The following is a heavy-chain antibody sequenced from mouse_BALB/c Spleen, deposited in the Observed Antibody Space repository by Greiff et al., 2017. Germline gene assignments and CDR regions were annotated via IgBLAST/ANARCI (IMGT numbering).Heavy chain of an antibody. D-gene: IGHD2-3*01. Sequence: DVQLQESGGDLVKPGGSLKLSCAASGFTFSSYGMSWVRQTPDKRLEWVATISSGGSYTYYPDSVKGRFTISRDNAKNTLYLQMSSLKSEDTAMYYCARGGDGYYLYAMDYWGQGTSVTVSS. V-gene: IGHV5-6*01. CDR1: GFTFSSYG. J-gene: IGHJ4*01. CDR2: ISSGGSYT. CDR3: ARGGDGYYLYAMDY.